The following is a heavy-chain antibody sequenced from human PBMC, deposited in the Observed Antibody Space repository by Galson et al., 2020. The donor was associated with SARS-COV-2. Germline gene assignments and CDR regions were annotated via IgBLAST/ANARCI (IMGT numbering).Heavy chain of an antibody. J-gene: IGHJ4*02. D-gene: IGHD2-15*01. CDR1: GYSFTDYD. CDR3: ARGAYGILEFDH. Sequence: ASVKVSCKTFGYSFTDYDINWVRQAPGQGLEWVGWMNPSSGNTGYEQKFHGRITMTRITSTGTAFMDLSNLKSDDTAVYYCARGAYGILEFDHWGQGTLVTVSS. V-gene: IGHV1-8*01. CDR2: MNPSSGNT.